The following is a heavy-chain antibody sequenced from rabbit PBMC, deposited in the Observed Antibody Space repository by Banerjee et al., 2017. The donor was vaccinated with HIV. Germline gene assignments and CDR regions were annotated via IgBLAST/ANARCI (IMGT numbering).Heavy chain of an antibody. J-gene: IGHJ6*01. CDR1: GFDFSSYY. V-gene: IGHV1S7*01. D-gene: IGHD1-1*01. Sequence: QLKETGGGLVQPGGSLTLSCKASGFDFSSYYMSWVRQAPGKGLEWLGIIVVGKGITDYASWVNGRFTISSDNAQNTVDLQMNSLTAADTATYFCVRGSISGTDYNLWGPGTLVTVS. CDR3: VRGSISGTDYNL. CDR2: IVVGKGIT.